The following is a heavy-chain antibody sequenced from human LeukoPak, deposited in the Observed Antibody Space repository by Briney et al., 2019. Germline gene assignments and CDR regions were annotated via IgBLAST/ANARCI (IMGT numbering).Heavy chain of an antibody. V-gene: IGHV4-4*07. Sequence: PSETLSLTCTVSGGSISGYYWSWIRQPPGKGLEWIGRIYPSGITNYNPSLRSQVNMSLDTSKNQFSLKVSSVTAADTAVYYCARGQSGYYDYWGQGTLVTVSS. D-gene: IGHD3-3*01. CDR1: GGSISGYY. J-gene: IGHJ4*02. CDR2: IYPSGIT. CDR3: ARGQSGYYDY.